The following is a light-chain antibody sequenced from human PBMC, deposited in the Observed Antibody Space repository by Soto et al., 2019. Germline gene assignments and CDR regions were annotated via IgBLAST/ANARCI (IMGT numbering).Light chain of an antibody. Sequence: DIQMTQSPSSLSASVGDRVTVTCRASESIKRYLNWYQQKPGKAPKLLIYAASTSLSGVPSRFSGSGSGTDFTLTITSLQLEDFATYYCQQSYSNPLTFGGGTKVDIK. CDR1: ESIKRY. CDR2: AAS. V-gene: IGKV1-39*01. CDR3: QQSYSNPLT. J-gene: IGKJ4*01.